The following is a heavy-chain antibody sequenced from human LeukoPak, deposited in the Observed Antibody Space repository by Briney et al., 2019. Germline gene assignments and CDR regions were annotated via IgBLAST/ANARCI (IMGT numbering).Heavy chain of an antibody. V-gene: IGHV4-59*01. CDR2: IYYSGNT. Sequence: SETLSLTCTVSGGSISNYYWSWIRQPPGKGLEWIGYIYYSGNTNYNPSLKSRVTMLTNTSKNQVSLKLSSVTAADTAVYYCARMGDFDLWGRGTLVTVSS. CDR3: ARMGDFDL. CDR1: GGSISNYY. J-gene: IGHJ2*01. D-gene: IGHD3-16*01.